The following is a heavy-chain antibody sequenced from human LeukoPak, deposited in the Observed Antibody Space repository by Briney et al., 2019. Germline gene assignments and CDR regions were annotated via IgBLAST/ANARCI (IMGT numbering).Heavy chain of an antibody. Sequence: ASVTVSCKASGYTFISYYMHWVRQAPGQGLAWMGIIKPSGGSASYAQKFQGRVTMTRDTSTSTVYMELSSLRSEDTAVYYCAREGGSGSYSYHFDFWGQGAPLTVSS. J-gene: IGHJ4*02. CDR1: GYTFISYY. CDR2: IKPSGGSA. D-gene: IGHD1-26*01. CDR3: AREGGSGSYSYHFDF. V-gene: IGHV1-46*01.